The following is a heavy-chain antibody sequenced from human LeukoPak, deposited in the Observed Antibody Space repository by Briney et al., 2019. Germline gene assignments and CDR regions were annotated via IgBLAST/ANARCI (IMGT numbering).Heavy chain of an antibody. CDR1: GGTFSSYA. J-gene: IGHJ4*02. Sequence: VASVNVSCKASGGTFSSYAISWVRQAHGQGLEWMGGIIPIFGTANYAQKFQGRVTITADESTSTAYMELSSLRSEDTAVYYCARSPYYYDSSGYYLDYWGQGTLVTVSS. D-gene: IGHD3-22*01. CDR3: ARSPYYYDSSGYYLDY. CDR2: IIPIFGTA. V-gene: IGHV1-69*13.